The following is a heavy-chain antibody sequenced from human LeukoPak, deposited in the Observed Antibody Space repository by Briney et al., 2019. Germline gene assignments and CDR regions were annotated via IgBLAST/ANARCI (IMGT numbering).Heavy chain of an antibody. D-gene: IGHD3-22*01. CDR2: ISGSGGST. CDR1: GFTFSSYA. CDR3: AKAPHWYDSSGYPFDP. V-gene: IGHV3-23*01. J-gene: IGHJ5*02. Sequence: PGRSLRLSCAASGFTFSSYAMSWVRQAPGKGLEWVSAISGSGGSTYYADSVKGRFTISRDNSKNTLYLQMNSLRAGDTAVYYCAKAPHWYDSSGYPFDPWGQGTLVAVSS.